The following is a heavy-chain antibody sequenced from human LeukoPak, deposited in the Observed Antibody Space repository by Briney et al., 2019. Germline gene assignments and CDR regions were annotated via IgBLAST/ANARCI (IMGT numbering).Heavy chain of an antibody. CDR3: AELGITMIGGV. J-gene: IGHJ6*04. CDR2: ISTSSSYI. Sequence: GGSLRLSCAASGFTFSSYDMNWVRQAPGKGLEWVSSISTSSSYIYYADSVKGRFTISRDNAKNSLYLQMNSLRAEDTAVYYCAELGITMIGGVWGKGTTVTISS. CDR1: GFTFSSYD. V-gene: IGHV3-21*01. D-gene: IGHD3-10*02.